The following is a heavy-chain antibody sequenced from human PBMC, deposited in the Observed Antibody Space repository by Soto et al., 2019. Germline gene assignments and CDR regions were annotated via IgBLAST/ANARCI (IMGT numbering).Heavy chain of an antibody. CDR3: AKDHTGADAFAI. CDR2: TSHSGIT. V-gene: IGHV4-4*02. D-gene: IGHD7-27*01. Sequence: PSETLSLTCVVSGASITSENWWNWARQAPGKGLEWVGETSHSGITNYNPSLKSRATISVDLSRNQFSLKLDSVTAADTAVYYCAKDHTGADAFAIWGQGIMLTVSS. J-gene: IGHJ3*02. CDR1: GASITSENW.